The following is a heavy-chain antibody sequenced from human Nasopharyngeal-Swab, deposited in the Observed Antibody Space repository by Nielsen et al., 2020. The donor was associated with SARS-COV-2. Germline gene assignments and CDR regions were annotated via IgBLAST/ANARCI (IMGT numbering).Heavy chain of an antibody. CDR2: IVGSGDISGSGGNT. CDR3: AKDLRGPYFF. V-gene: IGHV3-23*01. D-gene: IGHD2/OR15-2a*01. J-gene: IGHJ4*02. Sequence: VRQAPGKGLEWVAAIVGSGDISGSGGNTYYADSVKGRFTISRGNSKNTLSLQMNSLRAEDTAVYYCAKDLRGPYFFWGQGTLVTVSS.